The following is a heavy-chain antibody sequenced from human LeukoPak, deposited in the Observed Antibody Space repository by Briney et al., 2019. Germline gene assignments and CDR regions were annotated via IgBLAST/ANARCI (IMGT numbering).Heavy chain of an antibody. CDR1: GYTFTSYG. Sequence: GASVKVSCKASGYTFTSYGISWVRQAPGQGLEWMGWISAYNGNTNYAQKLQGRVTMTTDTSTSTAYMELRSLRSDDTAVYYCARDPTPVYLPWAFDIWGQGTMVTVSS. CDR2: ISAYNGNT. V-gene: IGHV1-18*01. J-gene: IGHJ3*02. D-gene: IGHD3-16*02. CDR3: ARDPTPVYLPWAFDI.